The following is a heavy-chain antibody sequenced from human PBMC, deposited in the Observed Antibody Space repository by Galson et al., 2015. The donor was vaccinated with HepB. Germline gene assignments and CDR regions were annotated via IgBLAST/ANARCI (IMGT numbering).Heavy chain of an antibody. CDR3: AREADVRGVIGELDY. V-gene: IGHV3-30*04. CDR1: GFTFSSYA. Sequence: SLRLSCAASGFTFSSYAMHWVRQAPGKGLEWVAVISYDGSNKYYADSVKGRFTISRDNSKNTLYLQMNSLRAEDTAVYYCAREADVRGVIGELDYWGQGTLVTVSS. J-gene: IGHJ4*02. CDR2: ISYDGSNK. D-gene: IGHD3-10*01.